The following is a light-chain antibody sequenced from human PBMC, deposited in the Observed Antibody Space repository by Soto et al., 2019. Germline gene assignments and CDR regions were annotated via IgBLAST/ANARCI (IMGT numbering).Light chain of an antibody. CDR1: QSVMSW. V-gene: IGKV1-5*03. CDR3: QQYYFYWT. J-gene: IGKJ1*01. CDR2: KAS. Sequence: DIQMTQSPSTLSASVGDRVTITCRASQSVMSWLAWYQQKPGRAPKLLIYKASHLESGVPSRFSGSGSGTEFSLTISSLQPDDFATYYCQQYYFYWTFGQGTKVEI.